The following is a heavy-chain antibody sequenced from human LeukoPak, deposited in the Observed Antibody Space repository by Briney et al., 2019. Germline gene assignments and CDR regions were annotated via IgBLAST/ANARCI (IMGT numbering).Heavy chain of an antibody. CDR3: SRGDDSYKQGNF. J-gene: IGHJ4*02. CDR2: LHYSGTP. CDR1: DDSISTNSYY. D-gene: IGHD5-24*01. Sequence: SETLSLTCTVSDDSISTNSYYWTWIRQPPGKGLEWVASLHYSGTPYYSPSLSSRISIFVDTSKRQCSLQVRSVTASDTALYYCSRGDDSYKQGNFWGQGTLVTVSP. V-gene: IGHV4-39*01.